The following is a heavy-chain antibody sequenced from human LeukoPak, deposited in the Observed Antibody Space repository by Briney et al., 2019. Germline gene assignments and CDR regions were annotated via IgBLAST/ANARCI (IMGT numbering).Heavy chain of an antibody. Sequence: SETLSLTCAVYGGSFSGYYWSWIRQPPGKGLEWIGYIYYSGSTNYNPSLKSRVTISVDTSKNQFSLKLSSVTAADTAVYYCARQGLELWSSFDYWGQGTLVTVSS. CDR2: IYYSGST. D-gene: IGHD5-18*01. CDR3: ARQGLELWSSFDY. J-gene: IGHJ4*02. V-gene: IGHV4-59*01. CDR1: GGSFSGYY.